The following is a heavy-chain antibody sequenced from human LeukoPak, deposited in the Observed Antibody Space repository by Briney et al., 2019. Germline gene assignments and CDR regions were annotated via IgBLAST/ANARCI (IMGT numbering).Heavy chain of an antibody. V-gene: IGHV3-15*07. CDR1: GLTVTNAW. CDR2: IASKTDGGAT. D-gene: IGHD3-10*01. Sequence: PGGSLRLSCSASGLTVTNAWMNWIRQAPGEGLDWVGRIASKTDGGATDYAAPVKGRFTISRDDSKNTLNLQMNSLKTEDTAVYYCTTGIRGDWGQGTLVTVSS. J-gene: IGHJ4*02. CDR3: TTGIRGD.